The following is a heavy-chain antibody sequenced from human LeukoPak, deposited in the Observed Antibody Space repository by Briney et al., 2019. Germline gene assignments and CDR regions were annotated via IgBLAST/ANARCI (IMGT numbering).Heavy chain of an antibody. CDR3: ATRPYAGSPNWYDP. CDR2: INFGDSET. J-gene: IGHJ5*02. V-gene: IGHV5-51*01. CDR1: GHSFTNHW. Sequence: GESLKISCKASGHSFTNHWIGWVRQLPGIGLEWVGIINFGDSETLYSPSFQGQVTISLDKSISTTYLQWRSLKASDTATYYCATRPYAGSPNWYDPWGQGTLVTVSS. D-gene: IGHD1-26*01.